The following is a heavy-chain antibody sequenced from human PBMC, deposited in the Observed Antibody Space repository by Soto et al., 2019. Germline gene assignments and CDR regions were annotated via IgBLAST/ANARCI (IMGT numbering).Heavy chain of an antibody. Sequence: GGSLRLSCAASGFTFSSYGMHWVRQAPGKGLEWVAVISYDGSNKYYADSVKGRFTISRDNSKNTLYLQMNSLRAEDTAVYYCAKDLNYIWGSYPLGAFDIWGQGTMVTVSS. J-gene: IGHJ3*02. V-gene: IGHV3-30*18. CDR3: AKDLNYIWGSYPLGAFDI. D-gene: IGHD3-16*02. CDR2: ISYDGSNK. CDR1: GFTFSSYG.